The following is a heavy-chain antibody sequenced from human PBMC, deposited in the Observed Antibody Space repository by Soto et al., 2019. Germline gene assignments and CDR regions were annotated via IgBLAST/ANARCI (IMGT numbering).Heavy chain of an antibody. V-gene: IGHV3-23*01. Sequence: VQLLESGGGLVQPGGSLRLSCAASGFTFISYAMTWVRQAPGKGLDYVSAITGSGGTTSYADSVKGRFTISRDNSKNTLYLQMNSLRAEDTAVYYCARGRGSWEVPDYWGQATLVTVSS. J-gene: IGHJ4*02. D-gene: IGHD1-26*01. CDR1: GFTFISYA. CDR3: ARGRGSWEVPDY. CDR2: ITGSGGTT.